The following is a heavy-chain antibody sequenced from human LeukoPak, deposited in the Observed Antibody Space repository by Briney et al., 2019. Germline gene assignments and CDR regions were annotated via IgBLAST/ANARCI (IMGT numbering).Heavy chain of an antibody. CDR3: ARAQRGAAPDAFDI. J-gene: IGHJ3*02. CDR1: GGSISSYY. D-gene: IGHD6-6*01. V-gene: IGHV4-59*01. Sequence: SESLSLTCTVSGGSISSYYWSWIRQPPGKGLEWIGYIYYSGSTNYNPSLKSRVTISVDTSKNQFSLKLSSVTAADTAVYYCARAQRGAAPDAFDIWGQGTMVTVSS. CDR2: IYYSGST.